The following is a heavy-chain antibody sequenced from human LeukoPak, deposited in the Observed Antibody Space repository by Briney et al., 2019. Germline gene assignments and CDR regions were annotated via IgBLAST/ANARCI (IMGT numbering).Heavy chain of an antibody. Sequence: GASVKVSCKASEYTFTSYYMHWVRQAPGQGLEWMGIINPSGGSTSYAQKFQGRVTVTRDMSTSTVYMELSSLRSEDTAVYYCARDRSDYVWGSYPHYMDVWGKGTTVTISS. D-gene: IGHD3-16*01. CDR3: ARDRSDYVWGSYPHYMDV. CDR1: EYTFTSYY. V-gene: IGHV1-46*01. CDR2: INPSGGST. J-gene: IGHJ6*03.